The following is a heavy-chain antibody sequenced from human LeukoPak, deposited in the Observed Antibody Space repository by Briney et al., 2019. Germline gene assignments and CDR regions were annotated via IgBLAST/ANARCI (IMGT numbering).Heavy chain of an antibody. CDR3: ARGLYDFWSGYHEGYFDY. J-gene: IGHJ4*02. D-gene: IGHD3-3*01. Sequence: ASVKVSCKASGGTFSSYAISWVRQAPGQGLEWMGRIIPILGIANYAQKFQGRVTITADKSTSTAYMELSSLRSEDTAVYYCARGLYDFWSGYHEGYFDYWGRGTLVTVSS. CDR1: GGTFSSYA. V-gene: IGHV1-69*04. CDR2: IIPILGIA.